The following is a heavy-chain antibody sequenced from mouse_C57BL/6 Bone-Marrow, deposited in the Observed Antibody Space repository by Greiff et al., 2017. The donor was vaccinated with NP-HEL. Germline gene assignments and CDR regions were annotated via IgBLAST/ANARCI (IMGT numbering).Heavy chain of an antibody. CDR3: ARQKLQTNPCSY. V-gene: IGHV5-6*01. CDR2: ISSGGSYT. CDR1: GFTFSSYG. J-gene: IGHJ3*01. Sequence: EVQRVESGGDLVKPGGSLKLSCAASGFTFSSYGMSWVRQTPDKRLAWVAPISSGGSYTYYPDSVKGRFTISRDNAKNTLYLQMSRLKSEDTAMYYWARQKLQTNPCSYWGQGTLVTVSA. D-gene: IGHD1-1*01.